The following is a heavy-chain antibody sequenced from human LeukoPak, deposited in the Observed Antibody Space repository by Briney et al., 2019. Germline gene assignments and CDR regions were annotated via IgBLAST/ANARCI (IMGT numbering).Heavy chain of an antibody. D-gene: IGHD2-2*01. Sequence: GASVKVSCKASGYTFTGYYMHWVRHAPGQGLEWMGWINPNSGGTNYAQKFQGRVTMTRDTSISTAYMELSRLRSDDTAVYYCARDPSYGYQLLYYFDYWGQGTLVTVSS. V-gene: IGHV1-2*02. CDR2: INPNSGGT. CDR1: GYTFTGYY. CDR3: ARDPSYGYQLLYYFDY. J-gene: IGHJ4*02.